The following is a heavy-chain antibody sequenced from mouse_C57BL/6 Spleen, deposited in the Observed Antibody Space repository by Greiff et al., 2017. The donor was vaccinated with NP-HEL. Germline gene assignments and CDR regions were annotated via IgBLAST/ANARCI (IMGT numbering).Heavy chain of an antibody. D-gene: IGHD1-1*01. CDR2: IHPSDSDT. V-gene: IGHV1-74*01. Sequence: QVQLQQPGAELVKPGASVKVSCKASGYTFTSYWMHWVKQRPGQGLEWIGRIHPSDSDTNYNQKFKGKATLTVDKSSSTAYMQLSSLTSDDSAVYYCAIKGSYYYGSEDFDYWGQGTTLTVSS. CDR3: AIKGSYYYGSEDFDY. CDR1: GYTFTSYW. J-gene: IGHJ2*01.